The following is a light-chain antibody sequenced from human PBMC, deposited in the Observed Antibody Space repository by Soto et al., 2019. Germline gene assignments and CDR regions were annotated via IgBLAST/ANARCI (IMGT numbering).Light chain of an antibody. CDR1: SSNIGAGYD. CDR3: QSYDSSLSAWV. J-gene: IGLJ3*02. CDR2: GDN. V-gene: IGLV1-40*01. Sequence: QSVLTQPPSVSGAPGQRVNISCTGSSSNIGAGYDVHWYQQLPGTAPKLLIYGDNNRPSGVPDRFSGSKSGTSASLAITGLQAEDEADYYCQSYDSSLSAWVFGGGTKLTVL.